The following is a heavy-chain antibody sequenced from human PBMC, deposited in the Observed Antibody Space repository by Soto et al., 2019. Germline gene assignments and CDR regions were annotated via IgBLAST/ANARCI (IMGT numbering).Heavy chain of an antibody. Sequence: QVQLQESGPGLVKPSGTLSLTCGVSRGSVSSNNWWTWVRQPPGKGLEWIGEIYQTGTTNYNPSLQSRVTISLDKSNNHFSLKLNSVTAADMAVYYCARRIALSGTAGAPGDWGQGTLVIVSS. CDR2: IYQTGTT. CDR3: ARRIALSGTAGAPGD. V-gene: IGHV4-4*02. D-gene: IGHD6-19*01. J-gene: IGHJ4*02. CDR1: RGSVSSNNW.